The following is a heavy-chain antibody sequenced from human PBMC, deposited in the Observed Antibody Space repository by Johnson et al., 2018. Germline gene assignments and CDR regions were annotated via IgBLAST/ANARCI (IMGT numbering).Heavy chain of an antibody. J-gene: IGHJ6*03. D-gene: IGHD6-19*01. V-gene: IGHV3-13*01. CDR3: ARAIPADSSGWHPIRYYYYYYLDV. CDR2: IGTAGYT. Sequence: VQLVESGGGLVQPGGSLRLSCAASGFTFSSYDMHWLRQTTGKSLEWVSGIGTAGYTYYLGSVKGRFTISRDNAKNSLYLQMNSLRAEDTALWYCARAIPADSSGWHPIRYYYYYYLDVWGRGTTVTVSS. CDR1: GFTFSSYD.